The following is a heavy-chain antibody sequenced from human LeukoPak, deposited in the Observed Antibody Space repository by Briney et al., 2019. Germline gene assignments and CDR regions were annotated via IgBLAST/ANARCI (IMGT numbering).Heavy chain of an antibody. CDR3: AKDQRGVYTSYYFDY. D-gene: IGHD3-10*01. V-gene: IGHV3-23*01. CDR1: GFTFSSYA. J-gene: IGHJ4*02. Sequence: GGSLRLSCAASGFTFSSYAMSWVRQAPGRGLEWVSAISGSGGSTYYADSVKGRFTISRDNSKNTLYLQMNSLRAEDTAVYYCAKDQRGVYTSYYFDYWGQGTLVTVSS. CDR2: ISGSGGST.